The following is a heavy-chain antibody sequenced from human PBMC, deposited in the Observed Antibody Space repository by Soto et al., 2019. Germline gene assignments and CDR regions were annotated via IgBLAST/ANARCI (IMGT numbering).Heavy chain of an antibody. D-gene: IGHD2-8*01. CDR2: LYYAGST. CDR3: ARGTDDYNGWYFDF. J-gene: IGHJ2*01. V-gene: IGHV4-59*12. Sequence: SSETLSLTCTVSGGSISSYYWSWIRQPPGKGLEWIGYLYYAGSTNYNPSLESRVTISADTSKNQFSLKLRSVTAADTAVYFCARGTDDYNGWYFDFWGRGTLVTVSS. CDR1: GGSISSYY.